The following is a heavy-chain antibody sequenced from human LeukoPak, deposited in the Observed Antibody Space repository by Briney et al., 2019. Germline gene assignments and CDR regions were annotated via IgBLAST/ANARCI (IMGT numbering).Heavy chain of an antibody. Sequence: SGGSLRLSCAASGFTFSSYGMSWVRQAPGKGLEWVSCISGSGGSTYYADSVKGRFTISRDNSKNTLYLQMNSLRAEDTAVYYCAKAVSCSSTSCYRSYGMDVWGQGTTVTVSS. V-gene: IGHV3-23*01. J-gene: IGHJ6*02. CDR3: AKAVSCSSTSCYRSYGMDV. CDR2: ISGSGGST. D-gene: IGHD2-2*02. CDR1: GFTFSSYG.